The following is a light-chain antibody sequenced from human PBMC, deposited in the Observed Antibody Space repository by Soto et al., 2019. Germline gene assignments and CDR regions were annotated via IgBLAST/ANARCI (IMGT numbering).Light chain of an antibody. V-gene: IGKV3-15*01. CDR3: QQYYSTPSIT. CDR1: QTVSRN. J-gene: IGKJ5*01. CDR2: GAS. Sequence: EIVMPQSPATLSVSPGERATLSCRASQTVSRNLACSQRRPGQAPRLLIYGASTRATGIPARFSGSGSGTDFTLTISSLQAEDVAVYYCQQYYSTPSITFGQGTRLEIK.